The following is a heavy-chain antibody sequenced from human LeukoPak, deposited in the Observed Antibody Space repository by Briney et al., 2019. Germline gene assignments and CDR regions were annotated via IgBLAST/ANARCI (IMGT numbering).Heavy chain of an antibody. CDR3: AKGLHWGIAVAGSDY. CDR2: MSGSGGST. V-gene: IGHV3-23*01. Sequence: GGTLRLSCAASGFTFSIYGMSWVRQAPGRGLEWVSAMSGSGGSTYYADSVKGRFTISRDNSKNTLYLQMNSLRAEDTAVYYCAKGLHWGIAVAGSDYWGQGTLVTVSS. D-gene: IGHD6-19*01. CDR1: GFTFSIYG. J-gene: IGHJ4*02.